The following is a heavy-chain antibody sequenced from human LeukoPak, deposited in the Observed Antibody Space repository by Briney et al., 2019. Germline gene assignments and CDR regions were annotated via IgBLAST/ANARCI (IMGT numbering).Heavy chain of an antibody. V-gene: IGHV4-4*07. CDR1: GGSISSYY. CDR2: IYTSGST. CDR3: ARVIGYDSSGYYHMDAFDI. Sequence: SETLYLTWTGSGGSISSYYWSWIGQPAGKGREWIGRIYTSGSTNYNPSLKSRVTMSVDTSKNKFSLKLSSVTAADTAVYYCARVIGYDSSGYYHMDAFDIWGQGTMVTVSS. D-gene: IGHD3-22*01. J-gene: IGHJ3*02.